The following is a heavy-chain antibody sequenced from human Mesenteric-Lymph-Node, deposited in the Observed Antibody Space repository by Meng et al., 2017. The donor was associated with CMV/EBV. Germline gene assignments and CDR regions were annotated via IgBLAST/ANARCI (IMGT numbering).Heavy chain of an antibody. Sequence: GGSLRLSCAASGFTFDDYGMSWVRQAPGKGLEWVSGINWNGGSTGYADSVKGRFTISRDNAKNSLYLQMNSLRAEDTALYYCARLGYCGGDCYPNYYYYGMDVWGQGTTVTVSS. J-gene: IGHJ6*02. CDR1: GFTFDDYG. CDR2: INWNGGST. CDR3: ARLGYCGGDCYPNYYYYGMDV. V-gene: IGHV3-20*04. D-gene: IGHD2-21*01.